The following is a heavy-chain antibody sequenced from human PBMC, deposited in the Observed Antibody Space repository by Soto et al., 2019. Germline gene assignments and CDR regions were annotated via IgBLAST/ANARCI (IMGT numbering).Heavy chain of an antibody. D-gene: IGHD6-13*01. V-gene: IGHV2-26*01. Sequence: QVTLKESGPVLVKPTETLTLTCTVSGFSLINARMGVSWIRQPPGKALEWLAHIFSSDEKSYSTSLKSSLTISKDTSKSRMFLTMTNMDPVDTAIYYCSRLDRSAIAAAPLGYWGQGSLVTVSS. CDR1: GFSLINARMG. CDR2: IFSSDEK. J-gene: IGHJ4*02. CDR3: SRLDRSAIAAAPLGY.